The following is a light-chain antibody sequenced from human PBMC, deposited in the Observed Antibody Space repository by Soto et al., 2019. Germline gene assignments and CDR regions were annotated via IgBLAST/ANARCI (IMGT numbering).Light chain of an antibody. Sequence: DIQMTQSPSSLAASVGDRVTITCRASQGIGNGLSWFQQKPGKAPKRLIYAASTLQSGVPSRFSGSGSGTEFTLTISSLQPEDFATYYCLRHNDYPITFGQGTRLEMK. CDR1: QGIGNG. CDR2: AAS. CDR3: LRHNDYPIT. V-gene: IGKV1-17*01. J-gene: IGKJ5*01.